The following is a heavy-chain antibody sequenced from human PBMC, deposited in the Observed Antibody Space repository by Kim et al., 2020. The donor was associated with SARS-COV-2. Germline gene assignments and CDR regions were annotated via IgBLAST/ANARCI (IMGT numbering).Heavy chain of an antibody. CDR1: GFTFSNAW. Sequence: GGSLRLSCAASGFTFSNAWMSWVRQAPGKGLEWVGRIKSKTDGGTTDYAAPVKGRFTISRDDSKNTLYLQMNSLKTEDTAVYYCTTARWIQLWGADDDAFDIWGQGTMVTVSS. D-gene: IGHD5-18*01. CDR2: IKSKTDGGTT. CDR3: TTARWIQLWGADDDAFDI. V-gene: IGHV3-15*01. J-gene: IGHJ3*02.